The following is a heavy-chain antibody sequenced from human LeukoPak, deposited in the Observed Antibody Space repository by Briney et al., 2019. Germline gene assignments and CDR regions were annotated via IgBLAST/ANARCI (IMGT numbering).Heavy chain of an antibody. CDR2: TYYRSKYYN. Sequence: SQTLSLTCAISGDSVSSNSVAWNWIRQSPSRGLEWLGRTYYRSKYYNDYAVSVKSRITINPDTSKNQFSLQLNSVTPEDTAVYFCARGRGYSSSWQGGYFDYWGQGTLVTVSS. CDR3: ARGRGYSSSWQGGYFDY. D-gene: IGHD6-13*01. V-gene: IGHV6-1*01. CDR1: GDSVSSNSVA. J-gene: IGHJ4*02.